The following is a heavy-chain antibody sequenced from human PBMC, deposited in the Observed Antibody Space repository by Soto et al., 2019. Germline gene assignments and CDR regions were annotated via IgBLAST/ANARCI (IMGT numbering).Heavy chain of an antibody. CDR1: GGSISSYY. D-gene: IGHD6-19*01. J-gene: IGHJ3*02. CDR2: IYYSGST. V-gene: IGHV4-59*01. CDR3: ARQQWLVLNAFDI. Sequence: SETLSLTWTVSGGSISSYYWIWSRQPPGKGLEWIGYIYYSGSTNYNPSLKSRVTISVDTSKNQFSLKLSSVTAADTAVYYCARQQWLVLNAFDIWGQGTMVTVSS.